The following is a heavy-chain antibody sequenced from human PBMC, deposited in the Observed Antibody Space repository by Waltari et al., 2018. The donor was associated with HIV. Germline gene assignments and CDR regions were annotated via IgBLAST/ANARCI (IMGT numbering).Heavy chain of an antibody. D-gene: IGHD3-3*01. V-gene: IGHV1-3*01. CDR2: INAGNGKT. J-gene: IGHJ4*02. CDR3: ARGIWSTSLLYYFDS. Sequence: QVQVVQSGAEVKKPGASVKISCKASGFIFPNYAMQWVRQAPGQRLEWMGWINAGNGKTKYSQKFQGRVTITRDTSASTVYMELSSLRSEEDTAVYFCARGIWSTSLLYYFDSWGQGTLVAVSS. CDR1: GFIFPNYA.